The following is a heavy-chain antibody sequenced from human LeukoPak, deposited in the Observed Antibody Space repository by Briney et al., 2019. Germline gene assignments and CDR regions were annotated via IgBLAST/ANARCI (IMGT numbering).Heavy chain of an antibody. V-gene: IGHV3-23*01. D-gene: IGHD1-26*01. CDR2: VSGSGSRT. CDR3: AIGWELHRFGY. J-gene: IGHJ4*02. CDR1: GFTFSSYA. Sequence: GGSLRLSCAASGFTFSSYAMTWVRQAPGQGLEWVSGVSGSGSRTYYADSVKGRFSISRDNSKNTLYLQMDSLRAEDTAVYYCAIGWELHRFGYWGQGTLVTVSS.